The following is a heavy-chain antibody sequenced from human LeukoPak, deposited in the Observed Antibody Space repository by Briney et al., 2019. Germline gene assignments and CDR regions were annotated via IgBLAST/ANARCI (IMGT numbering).Heavy chain of an antibody. CDR3: ASVVIAARKVAFDI. J-gene: IGHJ3*02. CDR2: INHSGST. CDR1: GGSFSGYY. D-gene: IGHD6-6*01. Sequence: SETLSLTCAVYGGSFSGYYWSWIRQPPGKGLEWIGEINHSGSTNYNPSLKSRVTISVDTSKNQSSLKLSSVTAADTAVYYCASVVIAARKVAFDIWGQGTMVTVSS. V-gene: IGHV4-34*01.